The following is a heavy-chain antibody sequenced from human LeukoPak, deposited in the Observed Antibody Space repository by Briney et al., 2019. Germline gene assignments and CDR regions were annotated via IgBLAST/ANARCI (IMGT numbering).Heavy chain of an antibody. Sequence: ASVKVSCKVSGYTLTELSMHWVRQAPGKGLEWMGGFDPEDGETFYAQKFQGRVTMTEDTSTDTAYMELSSLRSEDTAVYYCATDGAYDFWSRDAFDIWGQGTMVTVSS. J-gene: IGHJ3*02. CDR3: ATDGAYDFWSRDAFDI. V-gene: IGHV1-24*01. CDR1: GYTLTELS. CDR2: FDPEDGET. D-gene: IGHD3-3*01.